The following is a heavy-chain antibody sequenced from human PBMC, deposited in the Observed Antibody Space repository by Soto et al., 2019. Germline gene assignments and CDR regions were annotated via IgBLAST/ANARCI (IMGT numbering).Heavy chain of an antibody. J-gene: IGHJ6*02. CDR1: GYTFTGYY. CDR3: ARDLGSPDYYYYGMDV. V-gene: IGHV1-2*04. Sequence: ASVKVSCKASGYTFTGYYMHWVRQAPGQGLEWMGWINPNSGGTNYAQKFQGWVTMTRDTSISTAYMELSRLRSDDTAVYYCARDLGSPDYYYYGMDVWGQGTTVTVSS. D-gene: IGHD6-25*01. CDR2: INPNSGGT.